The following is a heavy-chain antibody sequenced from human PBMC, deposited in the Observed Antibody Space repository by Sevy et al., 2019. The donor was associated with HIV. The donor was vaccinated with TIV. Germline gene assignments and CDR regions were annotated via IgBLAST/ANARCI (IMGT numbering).Heavy chain of an antibody. CDR3: ARDSRAYCSSTSCYLNWFDP. Sequence: ASVKVSCKASGYTFTSYGISWVRQAPGQGLEWMGWISAYNGNTNYAQTLQGRVTMTTDTSTSTAYMELRSLRSDDTAVYYCARDSRAYCSSTSCYLNWFDPWGQGTLVTVSS. V-gene: IGHV1-18*01. J-gene: IGHJ5*02. CDR2: ISAYNGNT. CDR1: GYTFTSYG. D-gene: IGHD2-2*01.